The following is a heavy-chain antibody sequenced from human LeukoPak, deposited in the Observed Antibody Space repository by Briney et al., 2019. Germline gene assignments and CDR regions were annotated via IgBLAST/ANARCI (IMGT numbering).Heavy chain of an antibody. CDR2: TYHSGST. CDR3: AKSNGYGLVDI. V-gene: IGHV4-34*01. CDR1: GGSFSGYY. J-gene: IGHJ3*02. Sequence: SETLSLTCAVYGGSFSGYYWSWIRQPPGKGLEWIGSTYHSGSTYYNPSLKSRVTISLDTSRNQFSLKLTSVTAADTAVYYCAKSNGYGLVDIWGQGTMVTVSS. D-gene: IGHD3-10*01.